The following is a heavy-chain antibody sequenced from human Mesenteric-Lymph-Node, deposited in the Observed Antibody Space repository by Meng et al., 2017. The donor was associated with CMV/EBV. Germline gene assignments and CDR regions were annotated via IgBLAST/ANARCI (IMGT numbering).Heavy chain of an antibody. Sequence: ASVKVSCKASGYTFTSYDINWVRQATGQGLEWMGWMNPNSGNTGYAQKFQERVTITRDMSTSTAYMELSSLRSEDTAVYYCAAAPYSNYEWGDAFDIWGQGTMVTVSS. CDR3: AAAPYSNYEWGDAFDI. D-gene: IGHD4-11*01. CDR1: GYTFTSYD. CDR2: MNPNSGNT. J-gene: IGHJ3*02. V-gene: IGHV1-8*01.